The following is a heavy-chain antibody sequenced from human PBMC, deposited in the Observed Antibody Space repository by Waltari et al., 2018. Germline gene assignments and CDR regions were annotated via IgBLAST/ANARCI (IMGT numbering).Heavy chain of an antibody. D-gene: IGHD1-26*01. V-gene: IGHV5-51*03. J-gene: IGHJ4*02. CDR1: GYSFSTYW. CDR3: ARGGTEGGTTSDFDY. Sequence: DVQLVQSGAEVKKPGESLKISCKASGYSFSTYWIGWVRQMPGKGLEWMGLIYPGDSDTRYSPSFQGQVTISAVKSISTAYLQWRSLKASDTAMYYCARGGTEGGTTSDFDYWGQGTLVTVSS. CDR2: IYPGDSDT.